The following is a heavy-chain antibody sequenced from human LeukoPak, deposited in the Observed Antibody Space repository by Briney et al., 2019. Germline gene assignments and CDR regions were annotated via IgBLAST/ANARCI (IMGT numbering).Heavy chain of an antibody. CDR2: ISGSGGST. V-gene: IGHV3-23*01. Sequence: GGSLTLSCAASELTFSSYGMHWVRQAPGKGLEWVSTISGSGGSTYYADSVKGRFTISRDNSKNTLCLQMNSLRAEDTAVYYCAKDGRCSGGSCYSSTDYWGQGTLVTVSS. J-gene: IGHJ4*02. CDR3: AKDGRCSGGSCYSSTDY. CDR1: ELTFSSYG. D-gene: IGHD2-15*01.